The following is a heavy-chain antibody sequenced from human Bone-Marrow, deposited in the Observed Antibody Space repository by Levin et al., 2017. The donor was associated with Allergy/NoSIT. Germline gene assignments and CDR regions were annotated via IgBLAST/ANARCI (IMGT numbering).Heavy chain of an antibody. CDR2: ISGSGDMT. Sequence: GESLKISCAASGFKFIGYTMSWVRQAPGKGLEWVSGISGSGDMTYYADSVKGRFTISRDNSRDTLFLQMNTLRAEDTALYYCATTTGDYLYGMDVWGQGTTVIVSS. CDR1: GFKFIGYT. V-gene: IGHV3-23*01. D-gene: IGHD7-27*01. CDR3: ATTTGDYLYGMDV. J-gene: IGHJ6*02.